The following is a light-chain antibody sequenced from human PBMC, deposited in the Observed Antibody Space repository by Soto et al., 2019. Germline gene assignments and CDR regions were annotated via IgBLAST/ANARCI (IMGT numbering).Light chain of an antibody. Sequence: EVVMTQSPATLSVSPGERVTLSCRASQSVSSNVAWYQQKPGQAPRLLIYGAITRATGTPARLSGSGSGTEFTLSISSLQSEDFAVYYCQQYNNWPPYTFGQGTKLEI. CDR1: QSVSSN. V-gene: IGKV3-15*01. J-gene: IGKJ2*01. CDR3: QQYNNWPPYT. CDR2: GAI.